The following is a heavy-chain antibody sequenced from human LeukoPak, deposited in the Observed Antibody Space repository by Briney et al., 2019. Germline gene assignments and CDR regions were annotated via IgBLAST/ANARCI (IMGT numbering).Heavy chain of an antibody. CDR3: AKGSQYNILTGFIVGAMDDFDH. Sequence: GGSLRLSCAASGFTFSSYVMHWVRQAPGKGLEWVAFIRYDGSNKYYADSVKGRFTISRDNSKNTLYLQMNSLRAEDTAVYYCAKGSQYNILTGFIVGAMDDFDHWGQGTLVTVSS. CDR1: GFTFSSYV. V-gene: IGHV3-30*02. D-gene: IGHD3-9*01. J-gene: IGHJ4*02. CDR2: IRYDGSNK.